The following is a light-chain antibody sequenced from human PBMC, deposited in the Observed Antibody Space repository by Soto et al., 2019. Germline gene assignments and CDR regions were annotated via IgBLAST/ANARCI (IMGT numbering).Light chain of an antibody. J-gene: IGKJ2*01. CDR1: QSLVYADGKTY. V-gene: IGKV2-30*01. CDR3: MQTAHWPYT. Sequence: DVVMTQSPLSLPVTLGQSASISCTSSQSLVYADGKTYLNWLQQRPGQSPRRLIYKVFNRDSGVPDRFSGSASGSEFTLTISRVEAEDIGVYYCMQTAHWPYTFGRGTKLEIK. CDR2: KVF.